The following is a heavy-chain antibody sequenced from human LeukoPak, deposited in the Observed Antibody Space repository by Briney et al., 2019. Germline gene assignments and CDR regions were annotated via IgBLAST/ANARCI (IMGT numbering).Heavy chain of an antibody. D-gene: IGHD5-12*01. J-gene: IGHJ4*02. V-gene: IGHV4-61*01. CDR3: ARGRGYSGYDPFDY. CDR1: GGSVSSGSYY. Sequence: SETLSLTCTVSGGSVSSGSYYWSWIRQPPGKGLERIGYIYYSGSTNYNPSLKSRFTISVDTSKNQFSLKLSSVTAADTAVYYCARGRGYSGYDPFDYWGQGTLVTVSS. CDR2: IYYSGST.